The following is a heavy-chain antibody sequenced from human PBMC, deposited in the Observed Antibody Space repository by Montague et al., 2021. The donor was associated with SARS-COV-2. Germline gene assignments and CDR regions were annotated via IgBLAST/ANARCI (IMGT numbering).Heavy chain of an antibody. J-gene: IGHJ2*01. CDR1: GFSLSTSGVG. V-gene: IGHV2-5*02. CDR3: AHRRTTVTSPYFDL. CDR2: XYWDDDK. D-gene: IGHD4-17*01. Sequence: PALVKPTQTLTPTCTFSGFSLSTSGVGVGWIRQPPGKALEWLALXYWDDDKRYSPSLKSRLTITKDTSKNQVVLTMTNMDPVDTATYHCAHRRTTVTSPYFDLWGRGTLVTVSS.